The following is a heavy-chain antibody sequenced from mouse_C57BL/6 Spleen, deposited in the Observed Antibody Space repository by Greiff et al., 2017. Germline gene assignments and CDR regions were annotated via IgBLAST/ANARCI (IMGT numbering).Heavy chain of an antibody. D-gene: IGHD2-2*01. Sequence: VQLQQSGAELVKPGASVKISCKASGYAFSSYWMNWVKQRPGKGLEWIGQIYPGDGDTNYNGKFKGKATLTADKSSSAAYMQLSSLTSEDSAVYFCARSGYGYDKGDYWGQGTTLTVSS. CDR3: ARSGYGYDKGDY. CDR1: GYAFSSYW. J-gene: IGHJ2*01. CDR2: IYPGDGDT. V-gene: IGHV1-80*01.